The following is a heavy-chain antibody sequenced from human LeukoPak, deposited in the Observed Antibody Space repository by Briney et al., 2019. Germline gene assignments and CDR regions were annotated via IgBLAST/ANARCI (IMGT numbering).Heavy chain of an antibody. CDR1: GGSFSGYY. J-gene: IGHJ3*02. D-gene: IGHD5-18*01. CDR3: ARGQGYSYGYIAFDI. CDR2: INHSGST. Sequence: PSETLSLTCAVYGGSFSGYYWSWIRQPPGKGLEWIGEINHSGSTNYNPSLKSRVTISVDTSKNQFSLKLSSVTAADTAVYYCARGQGYSYGYIAFDIWGQGTMVTVSS. V-gene: IGHV4-34*01.